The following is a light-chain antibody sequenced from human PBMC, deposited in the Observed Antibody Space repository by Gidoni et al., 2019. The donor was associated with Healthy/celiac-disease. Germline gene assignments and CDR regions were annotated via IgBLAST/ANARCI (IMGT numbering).Light chain of an antibody. CDR2: AAS. V-gene: IGKV1-39*01. CDR3: QQSYSTPLT. Sequence: DIQMTQSPSSLSASVGERVTITCRASQSISSYLNWYQQKPGKAPKLLIYAASSLQSGVPSRFSGSGSGTDFTLTISSLQPEDFATYYCQQSYSTPLTFGQXTKVEIK. J-gene: IGKJ1*01. CDR1: QSISSY.